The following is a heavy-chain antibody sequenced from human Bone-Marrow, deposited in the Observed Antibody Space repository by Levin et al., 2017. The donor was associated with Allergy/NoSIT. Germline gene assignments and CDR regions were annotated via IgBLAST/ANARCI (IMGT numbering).Heavy chain of an antibody. V-gene: IGHV4-39*01. CDR3: ARQQSGLYEPFDI. Sequence: GSLRLSCTVSGVSISRTTHYWGWIRQSPGKGLEWIGSFYYSGSPYYNPSLKSRVTISVDTSKNQFSLKVNSVTAADTAVYSCARQQSGLYEPFDIWGQGTMVTVSS. CDR2: FYYSGSP. J-gene: IGHJ3*02. D-gene: IGHD3-16*01. CDR1: GVSISRTTHY.